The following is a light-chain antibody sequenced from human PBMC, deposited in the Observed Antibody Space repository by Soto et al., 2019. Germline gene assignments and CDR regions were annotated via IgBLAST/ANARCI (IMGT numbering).Light chain of an antibody. J-gene: IGLJ3*02. V-gene: IGLV4-69*02. CDR1: SGHSTSA. CDR3: HTWGTGFRV. Sequence: QLVLTQSPSASASLGASVKLTCTLSSGHSTSAIAWHQQQPQRGPRYLMKVNSDGSHSKGDGIPDRFSGSSSGAERYLTISSLHSEDEADYYCHTWGTGFRVFGGGTKLTVL. CDR2: VNSDGSH.